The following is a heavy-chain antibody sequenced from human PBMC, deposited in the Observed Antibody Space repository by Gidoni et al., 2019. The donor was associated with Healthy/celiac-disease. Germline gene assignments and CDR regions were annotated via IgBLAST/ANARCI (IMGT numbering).Heavy chain of an antibody. CDR2: IWYDGSNK. V-gene: IGHV3-33*01. D-gene: IGHD6-13*01. J-gene: IGHJ3*02. CDR1: GFTFSSYG. Sequence: QVQLVESGGGVVQPGRSLRLSCAASGFTFSSYGMHWVRQAPGKGLEWVAVIWYDGSNKYYADSVKGRFTISRDNSKNTLYLQMNSLRAEDTAVYYCARDGRYSSSPGAFDIWGQGTMVTVSS. CDR3: ARDGRYSSSPGAFDI.